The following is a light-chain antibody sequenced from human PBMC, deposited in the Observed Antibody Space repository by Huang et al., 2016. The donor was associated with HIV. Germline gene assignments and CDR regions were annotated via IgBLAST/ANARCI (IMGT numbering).Light chain of an antibody. V-gene: IGKV3-15*01. J-gene: IGKJ2*01. CDR1: QSVGGN. CDR3: QQYKNWPPYT. Sequence: EIVMTQSPATLSVSPGERATLACRASQSVGGNLAWYQQKPGQAPRRLSFGSSTRATDIPARFSGSGSGTEFTLTISSLQSEDFAVYYCQQYKNWPPYTFGQGTNLEI. CDR2: GSS.